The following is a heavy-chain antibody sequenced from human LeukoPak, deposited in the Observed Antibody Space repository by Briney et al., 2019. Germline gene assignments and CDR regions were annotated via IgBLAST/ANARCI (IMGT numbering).Heavy chain of an antibody. J-gene: IGHJ3*02. V-gene: IGHV1-2*02. CDR2: INPNSGGT. CDR1: GYTFTGYY. Sequence: GASVKVSCKASGYTFTGYYMHWVRQAPGQGLEWMGWINPNSGGTNYAQKFQGRVTMTRDTSISTAYMELSRLRSDDTAVYYCARGEVLAAAGTGAFDIWGQGTMVTVSS. D-gene: IGHD6-13*01. CDR3: ARGEVLAAAGTGAFDI.